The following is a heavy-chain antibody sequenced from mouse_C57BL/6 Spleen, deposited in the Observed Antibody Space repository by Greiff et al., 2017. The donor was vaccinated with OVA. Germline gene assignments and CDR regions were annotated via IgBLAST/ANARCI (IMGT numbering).Heavy chain of an antibody. CDR2: IYPGDGDT. CDR3: ARSLIDY. Sequence: LEESGPELVKPGASVKISCKASGYAFSSSWMNWVKQRPGKGLEWIGRIYPGDGDTNYNGKFKGKATLTADKSSSTAYMQLSSLTSEDSAVYFCARSLIDYWGQGTTLTVSS. CDR1: GYAFSSSW. V-gene: IGHV1-82*01. J-gene: IGHJ2*01.